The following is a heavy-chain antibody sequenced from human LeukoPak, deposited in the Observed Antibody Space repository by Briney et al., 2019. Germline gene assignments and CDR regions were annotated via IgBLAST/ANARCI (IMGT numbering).Heavy chain of an antibody. Sequence: GGSLRLSCAASGFTFSGSAMHWVRQASGKGLEWVGRIRSKANSYATAYAASVKGRFTISRDDSKNTAYLQMNSLKTEDTAVYYCTRHLVRGVDAFDIWGLGTMVTVSS. CDR1: GFTFSGSA. CDR3: TRHLVRGVDAFDI. CDR2: IRSKANSYAT. V-gene: IGHV3-73*01. J-gene: IGHJ3*02. D-gene: IGHD3-10*01.